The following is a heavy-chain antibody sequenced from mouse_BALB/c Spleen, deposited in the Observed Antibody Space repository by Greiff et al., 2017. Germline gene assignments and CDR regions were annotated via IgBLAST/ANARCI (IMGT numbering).Heavy chain of an antibody. CDR3: TRGPDYGFDY. CDR2: IYPGSGST. CDR1: GYTFTSYW. Sequence: LQQPGSELVRPGASVKLSCKASGYTFTSYWMHWVKQRHGQGLEWIGNIYPGSGSTNYDEKFKSKGTLTVDTSSSTAYMHLSSLTSEDSAVYYCTRGPDYGFDYWGQGTTLTVSS. J-gene: IGHJ2*01. D-gene: IGHD1-1*01. V-gene: IGHV1S22*01.